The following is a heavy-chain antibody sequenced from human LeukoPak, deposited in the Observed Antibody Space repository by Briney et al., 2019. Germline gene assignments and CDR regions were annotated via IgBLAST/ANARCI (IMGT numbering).Heavy chain of an antibody. J-gene: IGHJ3*01. CDR3: VTSIALAGWGGFDV. V-gene: IGHV4-4*07. Sequence: SETLSLTCTVSGGSISSYYWSWIRQPAGKGLEWIGRIYTSGSTNYNPSLKSRVTISVDTSKNQFSLKLNSVTVADTAVYYCVTSIALAGWGGFDVWGQGRMVTVSS. CDR1: GGSISSYY. CDR2: IYTSGST. D-gene: IGHD6-13*01.